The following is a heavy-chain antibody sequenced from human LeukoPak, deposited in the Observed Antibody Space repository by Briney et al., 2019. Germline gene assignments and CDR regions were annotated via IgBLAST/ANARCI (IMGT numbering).Heavy chain of an antibody. V-gene: IGHV3-48*02. CDR3: ARYGSGSYNRPFDY. Sequence: GGSLRLSCAASGFTFNSYNMNWVRQAPGKGLEWVSYISSSSSTIYYADSVKGRFTISRDNAKNSLYLQMNSLRDEDTAVYYCARYGSGSYNRPFDYWGQGTLVTVSS. J-gene: IGHJ4*02. CDR2: ISSSSSTI. CDR1: GFTFNSYN. D-gene: IGHD3-10*01.